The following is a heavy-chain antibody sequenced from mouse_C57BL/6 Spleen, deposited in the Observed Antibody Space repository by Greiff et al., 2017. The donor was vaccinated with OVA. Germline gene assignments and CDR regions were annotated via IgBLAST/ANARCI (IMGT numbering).Heavy chain of an antibody. D-gene: IGHD2-2*01. CDR2: ISYDGSN. J-gene: IGHJ2*01. CDR1: GYSITSGYY. Sequence: EVKLVESGPGLVKPSQSLSLTCSVTGYSITSGYYWNWIRQFPGNKLEWMGYISYDGSNNYNPSLKNRISITRDTSKNQFFLKLNSVTTEDTATYYCAPMVTAGYFDYWGQGTTLTVSS. V-gene: IGHV3-6*01. CDR3: APMVTAGYFDY.